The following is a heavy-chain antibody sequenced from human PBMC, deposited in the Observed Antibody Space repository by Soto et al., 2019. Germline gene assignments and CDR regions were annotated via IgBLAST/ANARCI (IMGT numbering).Heavy chain of an antibody. J-gene: IGHJ4*02. D-gene: IGHD5-18*01. V-gene: IGHV4-31*03. CDR2: IYYSGSIS. CDR3: ARSAYTYGLPDY. CDR1: GASITTNGYC. Sequence: QVQLQESGPGLVKPSQTLSLTCTVSGASITTNGYCWSWIRQHPGKGPEWIGFIYYSGSISSYNPSLKSRVTILVDSSKSQFSLRLNSVTAADTAVYYCARSAYTYGLPDYWGQGILVTVSS.